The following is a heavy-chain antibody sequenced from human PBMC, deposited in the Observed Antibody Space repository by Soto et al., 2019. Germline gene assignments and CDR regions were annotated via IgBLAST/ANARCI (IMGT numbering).Heavy chain of an antibody. J-gene: IGHJ5*01. CDR2: INHSGRV. Sequence: QVQLQQWGAGLLKPSETLSLTCAVYGGSFSGHSWTWIRQSPGKGLELLGDINHSGRVNYSPSLKSRVTISLDTSKNQCSLTLSAVTAADTAMYYCSTRAYDTNGYYRFEPWGQGTLVTVSS. V-gene: IGHV4-34*01. CDR3: STRAYDTNGYYRFEP. CDR1: GGSFSGHS. D-gene: IGHD3-22*01.